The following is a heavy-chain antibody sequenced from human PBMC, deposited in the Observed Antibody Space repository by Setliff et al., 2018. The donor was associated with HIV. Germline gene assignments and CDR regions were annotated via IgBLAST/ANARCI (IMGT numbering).Heavy chain of an antibody. V-gene: IGHV4-31*01. Sequence: SETLSLTCTVSGASISSGGYYWSWIRQLPGKGLEWIGYMSYTGINNYNPSLKSLVTISLDTSKNQFSLKLTSVTAADTAVYYCARAPYVSGSFGWFDPWGQGTLVTVSS. J-gene: IGHJ5*02. CDR2: MSYTGIN. D-gene: IGHD3-10*01. CDR1: GASISSGGYY. CDR3: ARAPYVSGSFGWFDP.